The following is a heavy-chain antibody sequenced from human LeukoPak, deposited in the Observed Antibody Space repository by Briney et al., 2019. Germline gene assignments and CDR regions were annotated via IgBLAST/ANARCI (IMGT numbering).Heavy chain of an antibody. Sequence: GRSLRLSCAASGFTFSSYGMHWVRQAPGKGLEWVAAIWYDGSNKYYADSVKGRFTISRDNSKNTLYLQMNSLRAEDTAVYYCASSFSDDFWSGHFWGQGTLVTVSS. CDR2: IWYDGSNK. V-gene: IGHV3-33*01. CDR1: GFTFSSYG. CDR3: ASSFSDDFWSGHF. J-gene: IGHJ4*02. D-gene: IGHD3-3*01.